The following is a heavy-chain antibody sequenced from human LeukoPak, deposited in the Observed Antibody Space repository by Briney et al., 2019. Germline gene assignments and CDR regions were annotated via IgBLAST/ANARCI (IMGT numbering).Heavy chain of an antibody. V-gene: IGHV3-74*01. CDR2: INRDGSTT. Sequence: GGSLRLSCAASGFTFSNYWVHWVRQAPGKGLVWVSRINRDGSTTNYADSVKGRFTVSRDNAKNTLNLQMNSLGADDTAVYYCARDKKSGESSEIDYWGQGTLVTVSS. CDR1: GFTFSNYW. D-gene: IGHD3-10*01. CDR3: ARDKKSGESSEIDY. J-gene: IGHJ4*02.